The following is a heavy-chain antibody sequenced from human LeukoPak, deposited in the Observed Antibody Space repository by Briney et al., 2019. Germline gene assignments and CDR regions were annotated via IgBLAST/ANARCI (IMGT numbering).Heavy chain of an antibody. CDR1: GFTFSSYS. Sequence: GGSLRLSWAASGFTFSSYSMNWVRQAPGKGLEWVSSISSSSSYIYYADSVKGRFTISRDNSKNTLYLQMNSLRAEDTAVYYCAKDRDYDFWSGLVDYWGQGTLVTVSS. CDR2: ISSSSSYI. J-gene: IGHJ4*02. CDR3: AKDRDYDFWSGLVDY. V-gene: IGHV3-21*04. D-gene: IGHD3-3*01.